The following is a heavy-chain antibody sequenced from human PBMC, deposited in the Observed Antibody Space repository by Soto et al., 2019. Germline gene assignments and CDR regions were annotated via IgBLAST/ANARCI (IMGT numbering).Heavy chain of an antibody. V-gene: IGHV1-3*01. D-gene: IGHD6-13*01. CDR1: GYTFTSYA. CDR3: AGEGGSCWYGGFYP. Sequence: QVQLVQSGAEVKKPGASVKVSCQASGYTFTSYAMHWVRQAPGTRHEWMGWINAGNGNTKYSQKFQGRVTITRHTAATKGYIELSSLRSEDTAVYCCAGEGGSCWYGGFYPWGQGTLVTVSS. J-gene: IGHJ5*02. CDR2: INAGNGNT.